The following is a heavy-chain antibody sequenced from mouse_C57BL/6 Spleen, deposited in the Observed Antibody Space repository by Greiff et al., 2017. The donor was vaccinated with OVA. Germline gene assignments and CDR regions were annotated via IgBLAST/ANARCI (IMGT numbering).Heavy chain of an antibody. CDR2: IDPSDSYT. CDR1: GYTFTSYW. CDR3: ARVADSNYWYFDV. D-gene: IGHD2-5*01. V-gene: IGHV1-59*01. Sequence: QVQLQQSGAELVRPGTSVKLSCKASGYTFTSYWMHWVKQRPGQGLEWIGVIDPSDSYTNYNQKFKGKATLTVDTSSSTAYMQLSSLTSEDSAVYYCARVADSNYWYFDVWGTGTTVTVSS. J-gene: IGHJ1*03.